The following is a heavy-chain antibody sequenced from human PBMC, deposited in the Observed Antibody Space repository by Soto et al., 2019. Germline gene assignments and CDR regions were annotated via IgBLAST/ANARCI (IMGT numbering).Heavy chain of an antibody. J-gene: IGHJ4*02. CDR3: ARDLCSSTSCYFDY. CDR2: IRAYNGNT. D-gene: IGHD2-2*01. Sequence: ASVKVSCKASGYTFTSYGISWVRQAPGQGLEWMGWIRAYNGNTNYAQKLQGRVTMTTDTSTSTAYMELRSLTSDDTAVYYCARDLCSSTSCYFDYWGQGTLVTVSS. CDR1: GYTFTSYG. V-gene: IGHV1-18*01.